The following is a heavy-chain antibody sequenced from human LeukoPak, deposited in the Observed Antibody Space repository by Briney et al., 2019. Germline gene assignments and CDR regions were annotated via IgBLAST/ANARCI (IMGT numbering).Heavy chain of an antibody. CDR2: IIPILGIA. CDR1: GYTFTSYG. CDR3: ADQNSYVG. V-gene: IGHV1-69*04. J-gene: IGHJ4*02. D-gene: IGHD5-18*01. Sequence: SVKVSCKASGYTFTSYGISWVRQAPGQGLEWMGRIIPILGIANYAQKFQGRVTITADKSTSTAYMGLSSLRSEDTAVYYCADQNSYVGWGQGTLVTVSS.